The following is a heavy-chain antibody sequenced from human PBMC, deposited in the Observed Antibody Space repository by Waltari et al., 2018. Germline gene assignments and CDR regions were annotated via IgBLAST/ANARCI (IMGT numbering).Heavy chain of an antibody. CDR2: IDGNDDK. Sequence: QITLKESGPTLVKPTQTLTLTCAFSGFSLTTSGVAVGWIRQPPGKALEWLALIDGNDDKRYSPSLKTRLTITRDTSKNQVVLTMTNMDPVDTATYYCAHRVLWRFDSWGQGTLVTVSS. CDR3: AHRVLWRFDS. V-gene: IGHV2-5*01. CDR1: GFSLTTSGVA. J-gene: IGHJ5*01. D-gene: IGHD2-21*01.